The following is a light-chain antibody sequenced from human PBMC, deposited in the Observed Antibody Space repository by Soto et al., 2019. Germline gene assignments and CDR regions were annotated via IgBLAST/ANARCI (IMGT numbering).Light chain of an antibody. J-gene: IGKJ4*01. CDR2: AAS. Sequence: IHLTQSPSSLSSSFGDRVTIPFRASQGVSRYLSWYQQKPGRAPSLLISAASTLQSGIPARFSGSGSGTDFTLSITRLESEDFATYYCQQLSTYPCTFGGGTKVDIK. V-gene: IGKV1-9*01. CDR1: QGVSRY. CDR3: QQLSTYPCT.